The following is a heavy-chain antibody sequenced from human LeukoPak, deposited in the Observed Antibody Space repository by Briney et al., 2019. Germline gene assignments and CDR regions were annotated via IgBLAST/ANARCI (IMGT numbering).Heavy chain of an antibody. D-gene: IGHD1-1*01. CDR3: ARLDKYNIPPLDY. J-gene: IGHJ4*02. Sequence: PGGSLRLSCAASGFTVSSNYMSWVRQAPGKGLEWVSVIYSGGSTYYADSVKGRFTISRDSSKNTLFLQMNSLRAEDTAVYYCARLDKYNIPPLDYWGQGTLVTVSS. CDR1: GFTVSSNY. CDR2: IYSGGST. V-gene: IGHV3-66*01.